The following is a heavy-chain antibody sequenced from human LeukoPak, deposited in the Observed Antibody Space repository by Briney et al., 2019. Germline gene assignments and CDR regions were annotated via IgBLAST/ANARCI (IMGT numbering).Heavy chain of an antibody. CDR3: ARLDYADFDDAFDI. J-gene: IGHJ3*02. CDR2: IIPILGIT. CDR1: GGTFSSYA. Sequence: SVKVSCKASGGTFSSYAISWVRQAPGQGLEWMGRIIPILGITNYAQKFQGRVTITADKSTSTAYMELSSLRSEDTAVYYCARLDYADFDDAFDIWGQGTMVTVSS. V-gene: IGHV1-69*04. D-gene: IGHD4-17*01.